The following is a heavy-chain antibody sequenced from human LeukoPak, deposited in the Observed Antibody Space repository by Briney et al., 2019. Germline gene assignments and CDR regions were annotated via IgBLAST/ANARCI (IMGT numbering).Heavy chain of an antibody. CDR2: IYYSGST. Sequence: SQTLSLTCTVSGDSISSGDYYWNWIRQPPGKGLEWIGYIYYSGSTNYNPSLKSRVTISVDTSKNQFSLKLTSVTAADTAVYYCARHTDDTSGYYAEYFQHWGQGTLVTVSS. D-gene: IGHD3-22*01. CDR1: GDSISSGDYY. V-gene: IGHV4-61*08. J-gene: IGHJ1*01. CDR3: ARHTDDTSGYYAEYFQH.